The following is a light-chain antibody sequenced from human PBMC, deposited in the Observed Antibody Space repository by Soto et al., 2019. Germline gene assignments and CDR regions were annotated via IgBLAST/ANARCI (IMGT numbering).Light chain of an antibody. J-gene: IGKJ1*01. CDR1: QGITND. CDR2: AAS. V-gene: IGKV1-6*01. Sequence: AIQMTQSPSSLSASVGDRVTITCRASQGITNDLNWYQQKPGKAPKLLIYAASSLQSGVPSRFRGRRFGTYFTLSISSLQPEEFATYYCLQDYKYPRTFGQGTKV. CDR3: LQDYKYPRT.